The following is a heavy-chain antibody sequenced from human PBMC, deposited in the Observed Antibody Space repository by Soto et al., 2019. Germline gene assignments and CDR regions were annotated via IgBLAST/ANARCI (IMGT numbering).Heavy chain of an antibody. CDR2: INWNGGSK. CDR3: ARATQSYYDTSGYYSYVH. J-gene: IGHJ4*02. D-gene: IGHD3-22*01. V-gene: IGHV3-20*04. CDR1: GLSFSVYA. Sequence: GGSLRLSCVDSGLSFSVYAFSWVRQAQGKWLEWVAGINWNGGSKVYADSVKGRFTISRDNAKSSLYLQMDNLRAEDTAFYFCARATQSYYDTSGYYSYVHWGQGAQVTVSS.